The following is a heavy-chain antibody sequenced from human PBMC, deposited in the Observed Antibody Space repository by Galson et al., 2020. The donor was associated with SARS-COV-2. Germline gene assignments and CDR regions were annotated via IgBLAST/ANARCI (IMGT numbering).Heavy chain of an antibody. CDR1: GFTFTTAW. Sequence: GGYLRLSCVASGFTFTTAWMSWVRQAPGKGLEWVGRIKSKTDGATTDYAAPVKGRFTISRDDSYNTLYLQMNSLKTEDTAVYYCTTGIHWGQGTLITGSS. CDR3: TTGIH. V-gene: IGHV3-15*01. J-gene: IGHJ1*01. CDR2: IKSKTDGATT.